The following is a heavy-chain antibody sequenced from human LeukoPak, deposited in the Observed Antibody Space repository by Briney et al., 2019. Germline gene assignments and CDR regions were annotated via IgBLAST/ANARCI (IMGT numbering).Heavy chain of an antibody. CDR3: AKVTGSGSYLADAFDI. CDR1: GFTFSTYC. V-gene: IGHV3-23*01. J-gene: IGHJ3*02. Sequence: PGGSLRLSCAASGFTFSTYCMSWVRQAPGKGLEWVSGIGISGVTTYYADSVKGRFTISRGNSKNTLYLQMKSLSAEDTAVYYCAKVTGSGSYLADAFDIWGHGTVVTVSS. D-gene: IGHD3-10*01. CDR2: IGISGVTT.